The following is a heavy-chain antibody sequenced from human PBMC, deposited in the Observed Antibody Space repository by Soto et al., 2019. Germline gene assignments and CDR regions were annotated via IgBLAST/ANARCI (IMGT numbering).Heavy chain of an antibody. J-gene: IGHJ4*02. Sequence: SVKVSCKASGGTFSSYAISWVRQAPGQGLEWMGGIIPIFGTAIYAQKFQGRVTITADKSTSTAYMELSSLRSEDTAVYYCATYSSSWYSGYWDQGTLVTVSS. CDR2: IIPIFGTA. CDR1: GGTFSSYA. CDR3: ATYSSSWYSGY. D-gene: IGHD6-13*01. V-gene: IGHV1-69*06.